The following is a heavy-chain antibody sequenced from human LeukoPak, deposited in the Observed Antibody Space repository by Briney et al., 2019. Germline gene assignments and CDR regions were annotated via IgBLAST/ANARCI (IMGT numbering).Heavy chain of an antibody. CDR1: GFTFSSFW. J-gene: IGHJ4*02. CDR3: AGGTGFLFEN. V-gene: IGHV3-7*05. CDR2: IKQDASET. D-gene: IGHD3/OR15-3a*01. Sequence: GGSLRLSCAASGFTFSSFWMHWVRQAPGKGLEWVANIKQDASETYYVDSVKGRFTISRDNAKNSLYLQMISLRAEDTAVYYCAGGTGFLFENWGQGTLVAVSS.